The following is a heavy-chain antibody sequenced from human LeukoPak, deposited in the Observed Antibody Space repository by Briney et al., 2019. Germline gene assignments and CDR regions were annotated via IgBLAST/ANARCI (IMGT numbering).Heavy chain of an antibody. V-gene: IGHV4-4*02. J-gene: IGHJ5*02. Sequence: SGTLSLTCAVSGGSFSSSNWWSWVRQPPGKGLEWIGEIYHSGSTNYNPSLKSRVTISVDKSKNQFSLKLSSVTAADTAVYYCARDYYDSSGQDQNNWFDPWGQGTLVTVSS. CDR1: GGSFSSSNW. CDR3: ARDYYDSSGQDQNNWFDP. CDR2: IYHSGST. D-gene: IGHD3-22*01.